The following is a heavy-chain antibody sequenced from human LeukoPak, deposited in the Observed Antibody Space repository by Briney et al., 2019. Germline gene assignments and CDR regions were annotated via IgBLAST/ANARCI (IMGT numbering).Heavy chain of an antibody. D-gene: IGHD6-25*01. J-gene: IGHJ4*02. CDR2: IYSGDTT. CDR3: ARVGTTSAAIVFDT. V-gene: IGHV3-66*02. CDR1: RFTVSINY. Sequence: GGSLRLSCADSRFTVSINYISWVRQAPGKGLEWVSIIYSGDTTYCTDSVKGRLTISRDNSKNTLYLQMNSLRAEDTAVYYCARVGTTSAAIVFDTWGQGTLVTVSS.